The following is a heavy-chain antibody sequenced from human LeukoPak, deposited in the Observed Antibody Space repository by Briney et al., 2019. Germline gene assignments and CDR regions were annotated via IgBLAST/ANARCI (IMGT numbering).Heavy chain of an antibody. J-gene: IGHJ6*02. CDR3: ARVGGTNYYYYGMDV. Sequence: SETLSLTCTVSGGSISNYYWSWIRQPPGKGLEWIGYIYSSGSTNYNPSLKSRVTISVDTSKNQFSLKLSSVTAADMAVYYCARVGGTNYYYYGMDVWGQGTTVTVSS. D-gene: IGHD3-10*01. CDR1: GGSISNYY. CDR2: IYSSGST. V-gene: IGHV4-59*01.